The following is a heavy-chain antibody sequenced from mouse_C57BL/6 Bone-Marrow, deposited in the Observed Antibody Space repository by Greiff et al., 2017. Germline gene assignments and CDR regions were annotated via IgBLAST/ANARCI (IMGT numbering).Heavy chain of an antibody. Sequence: QVQLKQSGAELVKPGASVKLSCKASGYTFTSYWMHWVKQRPGQGLEWIGMIHPNSGSTNYNEKFKSKATLTVDKSSSTAYMQLSSLTSEDSAVYYCARRITTGGMDYWGQGTSVTVSS. V-gene: IGHV1-64*01. CDR1: GYTFTSYW. J-gene: IGHJ4*01. CDR3: ARRITTGGMDY. CDR2: IHPNSGST. D-gene: IGHD1-1*01.